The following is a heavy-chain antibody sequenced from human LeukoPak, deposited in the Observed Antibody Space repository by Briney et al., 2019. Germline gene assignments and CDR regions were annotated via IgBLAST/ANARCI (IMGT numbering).Heavy chain of an antibody. CDR1: GGSFSGYY. D-gene: IGHD3-22*01. J-gene: IGHJ4*02. CDR3: ARFNIPRWGFGHYYDSSGYFDY. V-gene: IGHV4-34*01. CDR2: INHSGST. Sequence: SETLSLTCAVYGGSFSGYYWSWIRQPPGKGLEWIGEINHSGSTNYNPSLKSRVTISVDTSKNQFSLKLSSVTAADTAVYYCARFNIPRWGFGHYYDSSGYFDYWGQGTLVTVSS.